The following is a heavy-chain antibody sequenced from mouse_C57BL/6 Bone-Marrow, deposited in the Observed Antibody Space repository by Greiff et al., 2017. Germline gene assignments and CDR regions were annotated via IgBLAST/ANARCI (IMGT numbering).Heavy chain of an antibody. CDR1: GYTFTSYW. J-gene: IGHJ2*01. Sequence: QVQLQQPGAELVKPGASVKMSCKASGYTFTSYWITWVKQRPGQGLEWIGDIYPTSGRTNYNEKFKSKAILTVDTSSNTAYMQLSSLTSEASAVFYCARSGPLGRSFDYWGRGTTLTVSS. CDR3: ARSGPLGRSFDY. CDR2: IYPTSGRT. D-gene: IGHD4-1*01. V-gene: IGHV1-55*01.